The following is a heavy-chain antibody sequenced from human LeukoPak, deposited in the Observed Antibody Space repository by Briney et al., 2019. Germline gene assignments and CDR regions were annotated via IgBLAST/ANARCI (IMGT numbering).Heavy chain of an antibody. CDR3: AREIGSAARGR. Sequence: GGSLRLSCAASGFTFSSYWMSWVRQAPRKGLEWVANIKEDGSEKYYVDSVKGRFTISRDNAKNSLYLQMNSLRAEDTAVYYCAREIGSAARGRWGQGTLVTVSS. CDR2: IKEDGSEK. D-gene: IGHD6-13*01. J-gene: IGHJ4*02. CDR1: GFTFSSYW. V-gene: IGHV3-7*05.